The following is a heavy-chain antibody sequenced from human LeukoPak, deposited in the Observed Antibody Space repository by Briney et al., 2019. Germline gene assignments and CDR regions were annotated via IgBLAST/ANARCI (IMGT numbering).Heavy chain of an antibody. CDR3: AREDIVVVPAGEFNWFDP. Sequence: APVKVSCKASGGTFSSYTISWVRQAPGQGLEWMGRIIPILGIANYAQKFQGRVTITADKSTSTAYMELSSLRSEDTAVYYCAREDIVVVPAGEFNWFDPWGQGTLVTVSS. CDR1: GGTFSSYT. D-gene: IGHD2-2*01. J-gene: IGHJ5*02. CDR2: IIPILGIA. V-gene: IGHV1-69*04.